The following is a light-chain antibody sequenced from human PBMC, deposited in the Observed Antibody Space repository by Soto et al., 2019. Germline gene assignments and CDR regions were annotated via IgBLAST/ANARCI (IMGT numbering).Light chain of an antibody. Sequence: QSALTQPASVSGSPGQSITISCTGTSSDVGGYNYVSWYQQHPGKAPKLMIYEVSNRPSGVSNRFSGSKSGNTASLTISGLQAEDEADYYCSSYTSXSTLXFXGGXKLXV. CDR2: EVS. CDR3: SSYTSXSTLX. V-gene: IGLV2-14*01. J-gene: IGLJ3*02. CDR1: SSDVGGYNY.